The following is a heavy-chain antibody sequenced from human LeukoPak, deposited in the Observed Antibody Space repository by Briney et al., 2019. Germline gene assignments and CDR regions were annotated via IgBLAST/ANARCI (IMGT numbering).Heavy chain of an antibody. CDR3: ARDLGTSGWYTFDF. CDR2: TYYRSKWYD. V-gene: IGHV6-1*01. D-gene: IGHD6-19*01. J-gene: IGHJ5*01. Sequence: SQTLSLTCAISGDSVSSKDGAWNWIRQSPSRGLEWLGRTYYRSKWYDEYADSVKGRITISPDTSKNQFSLHVYSVTPEDTAVYYCARDLGTSGWYTFDFWGQGTLVTVSS. CDR1: GDSVSSKDGA.